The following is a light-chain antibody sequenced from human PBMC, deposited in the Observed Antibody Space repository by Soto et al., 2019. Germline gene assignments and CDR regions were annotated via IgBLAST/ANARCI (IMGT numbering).Light chain of an antibody. CDR3: SSYTTSSTLVV. CDR1: SSYVGGYNY. J-gene: IGLJ2*01. CDR2: DVS. Sequence: QSALTQSASVSGSPGQSITISCTGTSSYVGGYNYVSWYQQHPGKAPKLMIYDVSNRPSGVSNRFSGSKSGNTASLTISGLQAEYEADYYCSSYTTSSTLVVFGGGTKLTVL. V-gene: IGLV2-14*01.